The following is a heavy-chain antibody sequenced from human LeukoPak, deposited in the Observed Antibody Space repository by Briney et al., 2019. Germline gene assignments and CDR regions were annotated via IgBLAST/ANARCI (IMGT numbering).Heavy chain of an antibody. CDR1: GYTFTSDN. CDR3: ARLVGAGGYNWFDP. J-gene: IGHJ5*02. Sequence: ASVKVSCKASGYTFTSDNINWVRQAPGQGLEWRGWISAYNGNTNYAQKLQGRVTLTTETSTSTAYMEVRSLRSDDTAVYYCARLVGAGGYNWFDPWGQGTLVTVSS. V-gene: IGHV1-18*04. D-gene: IGHD6-13*01. CDR2: ISAYNGNT.